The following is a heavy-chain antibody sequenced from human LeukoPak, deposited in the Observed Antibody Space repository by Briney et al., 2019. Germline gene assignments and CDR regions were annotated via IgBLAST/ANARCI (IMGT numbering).Heavy chain of an antibody. J-gene: IGHJ4*02. D-gene: IGHD6-19*01. CDR3: AKAPNIAVAGTPYFFDY. V-gene: IGHV3-23*01. CDR1: GLTFSSHA. CDR2: ISGSGGSI. Sequence: GGSLRLSCAASGLTFSSHAMSWVRQAPGKGLEWVSTISGSGGSIYYADSVKGRFTISRDNSKNTLYLQMNSLRAEDTAVYYCAKAPNIAVAGTPYFFDYRGQGTLVTVSS.